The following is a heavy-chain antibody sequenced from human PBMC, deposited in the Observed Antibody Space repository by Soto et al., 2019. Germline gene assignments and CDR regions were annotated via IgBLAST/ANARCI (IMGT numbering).Heavy chain of an antibody. Sequence: QVQLQESGPGLVKPSQTLSLTCTVSGGSISSGDYYWSWIRQPPGKALEWIGYIYYSGSTYYNPSLKRRVTISVDTSKNQFSLKLSSVTAADTAVYYCASCLYYDDSSGYPRTRYYYGMDVWGQGTTVTVSS. J-gene: IGHJ6*02. CDR1: GGSISSGDYY. V-gene: IGHV4-30-4*01. CDR2: IYYSGST. CDR3: ASCLYYDDSSGYPRTRYYYGMDV. D-gene: IGHD3-22*01.